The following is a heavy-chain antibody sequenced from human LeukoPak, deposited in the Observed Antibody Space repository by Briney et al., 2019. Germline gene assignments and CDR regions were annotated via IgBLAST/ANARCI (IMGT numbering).Heavy chain of an antibody. CDR3: ARADPLLWFGELFDY. V-gene: IGHV1-18*01. CDR2: ISAYNGNT. Sequence: ASVKVSCKASGYTLTSYGISWVRQAPGQGLEWMGWISAYNGNTNYAQKLQGRVTMTTDTSTSTAYMELRSLRSDDTAVYYCARADPLLWFGELFDYWGQGTLVTVSS. D-gene: IGHD3-10*01. J-gene: IGHJ4*02. CDR1: GYTLTSYG.